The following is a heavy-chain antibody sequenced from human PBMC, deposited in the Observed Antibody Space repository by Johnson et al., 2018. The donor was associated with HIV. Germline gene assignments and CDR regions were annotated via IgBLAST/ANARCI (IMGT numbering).Heavy chain of an antibody. CDR2: ISYDGSNK. CDR3: TTEHGSRDSVDI. CDR1: GFTFISYA. J-gene: IGHJ3*02. D-gene: IGHD1-14*01. Sequence: QVQLVESGGGVVQPGRSLRLSCAASGFTFISYAMHWVRQAPGKGLEWVAVISYDGSNKYYADSVKGRFTISRDNSKNTLYVQMNSLKTEDTAVYYCTTEHGSRDSVDIWCQGTMVTVSS. V-gene: IGHV3-30-3*01.